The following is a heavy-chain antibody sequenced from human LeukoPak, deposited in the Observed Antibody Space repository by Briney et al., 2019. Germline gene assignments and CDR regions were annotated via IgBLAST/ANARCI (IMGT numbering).Heavy chain of an antibody. CDR1: GFTSSSYW. Sequence: PGGSLRLSCAASGFTSSSYWMHWVRQAPGKGLVWVSRINSDGSSTSYADSVKGRLTISRDNAKDTLYLQMNSLRAEDTSVYYCARDIADAFDMWGQGTVVTVSS. V-gene: IGHV3-74*01. J-gene: IGHJ3*02. D-gene: IGHD6-13*01. CDR3: ARDIADAFDM. CDR2: INSDGSST.